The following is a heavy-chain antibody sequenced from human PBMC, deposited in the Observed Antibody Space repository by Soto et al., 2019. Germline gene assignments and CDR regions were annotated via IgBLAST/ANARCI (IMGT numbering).Heavy chain of an antibody. V-gene: IGHV4-39*01. CDR1: GGSISSSSYY. J-gene: IGHJ4*02. D-gene: IGHD6-13*01. CDR2: IYYSGST. CDR3: ARGRAAGWVWFDY. Sequence: QLQLQESGPGLVKPSETLSLTCTVSGGSISSSSYYWGWIRQPPGKGLEWIGSIYYSGSTYYNPSLKSRGTIAVDTSKNQFSLKLSSGTAADTAVYYCARGRAAGWVWFDYWGQGTLVTVSS.